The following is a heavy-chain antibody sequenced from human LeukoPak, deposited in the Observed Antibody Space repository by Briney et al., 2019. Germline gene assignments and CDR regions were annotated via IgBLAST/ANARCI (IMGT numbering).Heavy chain of an antibody. CDR3: ARDRVENYYDSSGYYGMDV. CDR2: IYYSGST. V-gene: IGHV4-39*07. Sequence: SETLSLTCTVSGGSISSSSYYWGWIRQPPGKGLEWIGSIYYSGSTYYNPSLKSRVTISVDTSKNQFSLKLSSVTAADTAVYYCARDRVENYYDSSGYYGMDVWGQGTTVTVSS. CDR1: GGSISSSSYY. D-gene: IGHD3-22*01. J-gene: IGHJ6*02.